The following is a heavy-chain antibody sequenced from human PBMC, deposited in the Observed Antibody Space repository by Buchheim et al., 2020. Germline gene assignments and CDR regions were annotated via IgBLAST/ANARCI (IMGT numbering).Heavy chain of an antibody. CDR3: AKGRAISSSSGYGLFDY. CDR2: ISGSGDST. V-gene: IGHV3-23*01. D-gene: IGHD3-22*01. CDR1: GFTFSSYA. J-gene: IGHJ4*02. Sequence: EVQLLESGGGLVQPGGSLRLSCAASGFTFSSYAMNWVRQAPGKGLECVSIISGSGDSTYYADSVKGRFTISRDNSKNMLYLQMNSLRAEDTAVYYCAKGRAISSSSGYGLFDYWGQGTL.